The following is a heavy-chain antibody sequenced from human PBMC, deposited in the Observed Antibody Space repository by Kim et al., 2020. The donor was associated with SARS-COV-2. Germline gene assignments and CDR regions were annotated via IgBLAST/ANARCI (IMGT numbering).Heavy chain of an antibody. CDR2: IYYSGST. D-gene: IGHD3-16*01. Sequence: SETLSLTCTVSGGSISSSSYYWGWIRQPPGKGLEWIGSIYYSGSTYYNPSLKSRVTISVDTSKNQFSLKLSSVTAADTAVYYCARHVMGYYYYYGMDVWGQGTTVTVSS. CDR3: ARHVMGYYYYYGMDV. J-gene: IGHJ6*02. CDR1: GGSISSSSYY. V-gene: IGHV4-39*01.